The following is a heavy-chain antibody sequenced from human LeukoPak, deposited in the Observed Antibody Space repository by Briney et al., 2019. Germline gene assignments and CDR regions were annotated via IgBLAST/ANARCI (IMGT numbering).Heavy chain of an antibody. J-gene: IGHJ2*01. D-gene: IGHD6-19*01. CDR1: GDSINNAVYF. CDR3: TRQRGSGHWYFDL. V-gene: IGHV4-39*01. Sequence: NPSETLSLTCTVSGDSINNAVYFWGWIRQPPGKGLEWIGTIYFNGRTYYSPSLKSRVTMSVDTSKNQFSLKMSSVTAADTAAYYCTRQRGSGHWYFDLWGRGTRVIVSS. CDR2: IYFNGRT.